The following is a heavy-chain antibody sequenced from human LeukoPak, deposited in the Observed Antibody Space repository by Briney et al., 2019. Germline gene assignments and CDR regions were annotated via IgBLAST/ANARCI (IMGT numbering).Heavy chain of an antibody. Sequence: ASVKLSCKASGYTFTGYSMHWARQAPGQSLEWMAWINPNSGGTNYAQKFQGRVTMTRDTSISTAYMELSRLRSDDTAVYYCARARGLAARPTDYWGQGTLVTVSS. CDR1: GYTFTGYS. D-gene: IGHD6-6*01. J-gene: IGHJ4*02. CDR3: ARARGLAARPTDY. V-gene: IGHV1-2*02. CDR2: INPNSGGT.